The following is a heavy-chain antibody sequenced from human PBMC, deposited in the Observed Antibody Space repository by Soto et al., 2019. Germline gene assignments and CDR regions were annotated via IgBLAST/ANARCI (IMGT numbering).Heavy chain of an antibody. D-gene: IGHD7-27*01. CDR3: ARARGKQWGNYYYYGMDV. CDR1: GFSLGTSGMC. J-gene: IGHJ6*02. CDR2: IDWDDDK. V-gene: IGHV2-70*01. Sequence: SGPTLVNPTQTLTLTCTFSGFSLGTSGMCVSWIRQPPGKALEWLALIDWDDDKYYSTSLKTRLTISKDTSKNQVVLTMTNMDPVDTATYYCARARGKQWGNYYYYGMDVWGQGTTVTVSS.